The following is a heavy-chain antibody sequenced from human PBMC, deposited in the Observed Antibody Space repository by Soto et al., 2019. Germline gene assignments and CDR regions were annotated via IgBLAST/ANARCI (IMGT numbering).Heavy chain of an antibody. Sequence: SETLSLTCTVSGGSISSGGYYWSWIRQHPEKGLEWIGYIYYSGSTYYNPSLKSRVTISVDTSKNQFSLKLSSVTAADTAVYYCARTSTTVVTSAEYFQHWGQGTLVTVSS. J-gene: IGHJ1*01. V-gene: IGHV4-31*03. CDR2: IYYSGST. D-gene: IGHD4-17*01. CDR1: GGSISSGGYY. CDR3: ARTSTTVVTSAEYFQH.